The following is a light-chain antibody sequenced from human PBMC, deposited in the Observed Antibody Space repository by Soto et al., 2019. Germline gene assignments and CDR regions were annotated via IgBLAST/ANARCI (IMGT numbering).Light chain of an antibody. CDR2: GAS. CDR3: QEYNNWHPIT. CDR1: QSVSSSY. Sequence: THTQSTQSSSPGERDTLSCXXXQSVSSSYLAWYQQKPGQAPRLLIYGASSRATGIPDRFSGSGSGTEFTHTITSLQSADFAVYYCQEYNNWHPITFGGGT. V-gene: IGKV3D-15*01. J-gene: IGKJ4*01.